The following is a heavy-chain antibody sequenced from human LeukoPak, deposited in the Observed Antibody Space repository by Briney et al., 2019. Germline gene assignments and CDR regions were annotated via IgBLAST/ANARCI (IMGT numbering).Heavy chain of an antibody. J-gene: IGHJ6*03. V-gene: IGHV4-34*01. CDR1: GVSFSGYY. CDR3: ARASLDSSGYYSYYYYMDV. Sequence: PSETLSLTCAVYGVSFSGYYWRWMRQPPGKGLEGVGEINHIGSTNYNPSLKSRVTIPVDTPKHQFTLNLSAFTAADPAGHLCARASLDSSGYYSYYYYMDVWGKGTAVTVSS. CDR2: INHIGST. D-gene: IGHD3-22*01.